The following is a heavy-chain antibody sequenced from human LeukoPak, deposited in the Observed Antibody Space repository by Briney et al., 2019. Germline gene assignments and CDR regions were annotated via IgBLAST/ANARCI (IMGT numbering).Heavy chain of an antibody. CDR3: AKDWGITMIVVVTGGFDY. CDR1: GFTISSYG. J-gene: IGHJ4*02. V-gene: IGHV3-30*02. D-gene: IGHD3-22*01. CDR2: IRCDGSNK. Sequence: GGSLRLSCAASGFTISSYGMHWVRQAPGKGLEWVAFIRCDGSNKYYADSVKGRFTISRDNSKNTLYLQMNSLRAEDTAVYYCAKDWGITMIVVVTGGFDYWGQGTLVTVSS.